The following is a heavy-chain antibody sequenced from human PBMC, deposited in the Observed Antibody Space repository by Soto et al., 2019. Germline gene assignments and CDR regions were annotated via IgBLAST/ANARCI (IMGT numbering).Heavy chain of an antibody. CDR2: INPNSGGT. Sequence: GASVKVSCKASGYTSTGYYMHWVRQAPGQGLEWMEWINPNSGGTNYAQKFQGRVTMTRDTSISTAYMELSRLRSDDTAVYYCAREYRGLRYFDWLALLGYWGQGTLVTVSS. V-gene: IGHV1-2*02. D-gene: IGHD3-9*01. CDR1: GYTSTGYY. J-gene: IGHJ4*02. CDR3: AREYRGLRYFDWLALLGY.